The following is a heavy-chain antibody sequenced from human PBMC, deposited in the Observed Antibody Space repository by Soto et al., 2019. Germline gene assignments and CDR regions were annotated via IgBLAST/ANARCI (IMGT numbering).Heavy chain of an antibody. CDR3: ARHNRAAAGTDYYGMDV. Sequence: GESLKISCKGSGYSFTSYWIGWVRQMPGKGLEWMGIIYPGDSDTRYSPSFQGQVTISADKSSSTAYLQWSSLKASDTAMYYCARHNRAAAGTDYYGMDVWGQGTTVTVSS. CDR1: GYSFTSYW. D-gene: IGHD6-13*01. CDR2: IYPGDSDT. J-gene: IGHJ6*02. V-gene: IGHV5-51*01.